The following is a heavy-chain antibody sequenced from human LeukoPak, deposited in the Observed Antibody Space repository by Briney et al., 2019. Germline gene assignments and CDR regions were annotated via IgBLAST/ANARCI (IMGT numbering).Heavy chain of an antibody. CDR1: GFTFSSYA. D-gene: IGHD4-17*01. CDR3: ARLDGDYAFDY. V-gene: IGHV4-39*01. J-gene: IGHJ4*02. CDR2: IYYSGST. Sequence: GSLRLSCAASGFTFSSYALSWVRQAPGKGLEWIGSIYYSGSTYYNPSLKSRVTISVDTSKNQFSLKLSSVTAADTAVYYCARLDGDYAFDYWGQGTLVTVSS.